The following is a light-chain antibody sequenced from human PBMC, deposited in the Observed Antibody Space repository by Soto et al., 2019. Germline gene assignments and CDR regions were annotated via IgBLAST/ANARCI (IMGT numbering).Light chain of an antibody. V-gene: IGKV3-20*01. CDR1: QSVSSSH. CDR3: QQYGSSPFT. CDR2: GAS. J-gene: IGKJ3*01. Sequence: EIVLTQSPGTLSLSPGERATLSCRASQSVSSSHLAWYQQKPGQAPRLLLYGASSRATGIPDRFSGTGSGTDFTLTISRLDPEDFAVYYCQQYGSSPFTFGPGTKVDIK.